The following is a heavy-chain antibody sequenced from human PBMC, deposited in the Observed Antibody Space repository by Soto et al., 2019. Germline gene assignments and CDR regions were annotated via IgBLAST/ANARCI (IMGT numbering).Heavy chain of an antibody. D-gene: IGHD3-9*01. J-gene: IGHJ4*02. CDR3: ARDPSTGSADY. CDR1: GFTCRSYA. Sequence: GPLRLYCAASGFTCRSYALNWVRQAPGKGLEWVSTIDISGDDTHYADSVKGRFTISRDNSKNTLYLQMNSLRVEDTAFYYCARDPSTGSADYWGQGTLVTVSS. V-gene: IGHV3-23*01. CDR2: IDISGDDT.